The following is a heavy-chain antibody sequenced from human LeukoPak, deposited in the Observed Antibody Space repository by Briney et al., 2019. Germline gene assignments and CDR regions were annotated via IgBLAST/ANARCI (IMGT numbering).Heavy chain of an antibody. Sequence: ASVKVSCKASGYTFSSYYMHWVRQAPGQGLEWMGWINPNSGGTNYAQKFQGRVTMTRDTSISTAYMELSRLRSDDTAVYYCARGGIVVVVAATPAGTQTHDYWGQGTLVTVSS. CDR1: GYTFSSYY. CDR3: ARGGIVVVVAATPAGTQTHDY. CDR2: INPNSGGT. V-gene: IGHV1-2*02. D-gene: IGHD2-15*01. J-gene: IGHJ4*02.